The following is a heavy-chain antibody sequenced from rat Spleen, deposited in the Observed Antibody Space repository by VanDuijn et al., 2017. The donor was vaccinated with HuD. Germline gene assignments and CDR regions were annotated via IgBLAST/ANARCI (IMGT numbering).Heavy chain of an antibody. Sequence: EVQLQESGPGLVKPSQSLSLTCSVTDYSITSNYWDWIRKFPGNKMEWIGHISYSGSTSYNPSLKSRISITRDTSKNQFFLQLNSVTADDTATYYCATYRGSLQWPFDYWGQGVMVTVSS. J-gene: IGHJ2*01. CDR2: ISYSGST. CDR1: DYSITSNY. CDR3: ATYRGSLQWPFDY. D-gene: IGHD1-1*01. V-gene: IGHV3-1*01.